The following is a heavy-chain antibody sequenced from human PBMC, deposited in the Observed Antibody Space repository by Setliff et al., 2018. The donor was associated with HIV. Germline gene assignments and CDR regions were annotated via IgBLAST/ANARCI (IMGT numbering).Heavy chain of an antibody. CDR1: GGSISSNW. CDR2: INHSGST. J-gene: IGHJ4*02. Sequence: SETLSLTCAVSGGSISSNWWSWVRQSPGKGLEWIGEINHSGSTNYNPSLKSRVTILVDTSKNQFSLKLSSVTAADTAVYYCARQGDGYNLYHVYYFDYWGQGTLVTVSS. V-gene: IGHV4-4*02. CDR3: ARQGDGYNLYHVYYFDY. D-gene: IGHD5-12*01.